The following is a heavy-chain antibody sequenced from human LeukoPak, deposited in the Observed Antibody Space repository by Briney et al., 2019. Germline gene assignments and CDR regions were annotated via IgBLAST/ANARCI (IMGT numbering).Heavy chain of an antibody. Sequence: GGSLRLSCAASGFIFSGAWMSWVRQAPGKGLEWVANIKEDGGEKHYVDSVNGRFTISRDNAKNSVYLQMNSPRAEDTAVYYCARIMNSSPDYWGQGTLVTVSS. V-gene: IGHV3-7*01. CDR1: GFIFSGAW. CDR3: ARIMNSSPDY. J-gene: IGHJ4*02. CDR2: IKEDGGEK. D-gene: IGHD6-13*01.